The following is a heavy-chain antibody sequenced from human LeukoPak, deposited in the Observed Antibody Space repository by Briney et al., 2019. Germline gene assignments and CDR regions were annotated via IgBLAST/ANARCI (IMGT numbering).Heavy chain of an antibody. D-gene: IGHD2-8*01. J-gene: IGHJ4*02. CDR3: ARHSAREYCTNGVCYTRGYFDY. Sequence: SETLSLTCTASGGSISSYYWSWIRQPPGKGLEWIGYIYTSGSTNYNPSLKSRVTISVDTSKYQFSLKLSSVTAAHTGVYYCARHSAREYCTNGVCYTRGYFDYWGQGTLVTVSS. CDR2: IYTSGST. CDR1: GGSISSYY. V-gene: IGHV4-4*09.